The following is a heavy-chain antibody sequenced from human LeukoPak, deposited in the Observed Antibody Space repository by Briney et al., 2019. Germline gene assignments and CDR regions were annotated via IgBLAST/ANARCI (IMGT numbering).Heavy chain of an antibody. Sequence: GRSLRLSCAASGFTFSSYAMSWVRQAPGKGLEWVSAISGSGGSTYYADSVKGRFTISRDNSKNTLYLQMNSLRAEDTAVYYCAKQGATTVKRGVWFDPWGQGTLVTVSS. CDR1: GFTFSSYA. CDR3: AKQGATTVKRGVWFDP. V-gene: IGHV3-23*01. J-gene: IGHJ5*02. D-gene: IGHD4-17*01. CDR2: ISGSGGST.